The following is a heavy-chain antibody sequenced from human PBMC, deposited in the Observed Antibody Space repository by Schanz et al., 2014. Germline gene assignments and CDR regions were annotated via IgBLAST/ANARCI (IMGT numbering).Heavy chain of an antibody. CDR1: GFTFSSYA. J-gene: IGHJ1*01. Sequence: EVQLLESGGGLVQPGGSLRLSCAASGFTFSSYAMSWVRQAPGKGLEWVSYIATSSSTRHYADSVKGRVTISRDNAKNSVSLQMRRLRVEDTAVYYCASGVHVSSLQKGLQFCGRGTLVIVSS. CDR3: ASGVHVSSLQKGLQF. CDR2: IATSSSTR. V-gene: IGHV3-48*01. D-gene: IGHD3-10*01.